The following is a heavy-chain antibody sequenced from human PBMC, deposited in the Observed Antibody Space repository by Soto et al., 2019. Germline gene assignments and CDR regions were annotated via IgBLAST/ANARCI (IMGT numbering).Heavy chain of an antibody. CDR2: FDPEDGVT. Sequence: ASVKVSCKVSGYTLTELSMHWVRQAPGKGLEWMGRFDPEDGVTIYAQKFQGRVTMTEDTSTDTVYMDLSSLRSEDTTVYYCAADHYDSRGYYRFYYWGQGTLVTFSS. CDR1: GYTLTELS. V-gene: IGHV1-24*01. D-gene: IGHD3-22*01. J-gene: IGHJ4*02. CDR3: AADHYDSRGYYRFYY.